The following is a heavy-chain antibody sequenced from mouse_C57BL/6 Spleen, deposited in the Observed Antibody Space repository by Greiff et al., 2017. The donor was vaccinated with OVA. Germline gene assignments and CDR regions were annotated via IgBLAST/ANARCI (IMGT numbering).Heavy chain of an antibody. CDR3: TTDYSNSRFAY. Sequence: EVQLKESGAELVRPGASVKLSCTASGFNIKDDYMHWVKQRPEQGLEWIGWIDPENGDTEYASKFQGKATITADTSSNTAYLQLSSLTSEDTAVYYCTTDYSNSRFAYWGQGTLVTVSA. V-gene: IGHV14-4*01. CDR2: IDPENGDT. D-gene: IGHD2-5*01. J-gene: IGHJ3*01. CDR1: GFNIKDDY.